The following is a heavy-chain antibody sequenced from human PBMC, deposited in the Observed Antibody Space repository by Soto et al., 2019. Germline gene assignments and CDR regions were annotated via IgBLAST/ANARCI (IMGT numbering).Heavy chain of an antibody. CDR1: GGSFSGYY. CDR3: ARESPTDY. J-gene: IGHJ4*02. Sequence: QVQLQQWGAGLLKPSETLSLTCAVYGGSFSGYYWSWIRQPPGKGLEWIGEINHSGSTNYNPSLKRPVTISVDTSKNQFSLKLSSVTAADTAVYYCARESPTDYWGQGTLVTVSS. CDR2: INHSGST. V-gene: IGHV4-34*01.